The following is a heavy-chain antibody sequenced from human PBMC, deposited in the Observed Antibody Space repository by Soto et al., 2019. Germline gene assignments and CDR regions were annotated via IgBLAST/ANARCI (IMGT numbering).Heavy chain of an antibody. J-gene: IGHJ4*02. CDR3: ARDKGRRNWNYFDY. V-gene: IGHV3-30-3*01. CDR1: GFTFSSYA. D-gene: IGHD1-1*01. Sequence: GSLRLSCAASGFTFSSYAMHWVRQAPGKGLEWVAVISYDGSNKYYADSVKGRFTISRDNSKNTLYLQMNSLRAEDTAVYYCARDKGRRNWNYFDYWGQGTLVTVSS. CDR2: ISYDGSNK.